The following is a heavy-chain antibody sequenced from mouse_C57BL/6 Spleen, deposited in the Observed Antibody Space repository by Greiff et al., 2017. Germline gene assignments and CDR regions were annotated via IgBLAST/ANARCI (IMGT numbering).Heavy chain of an antibody. D-gene: IGHD1-1*01. V-gene: IGHV5-4*01. CDR1: GFTFSSYA. J-gene: IGHJ1*03. CDR3: ARDHSVVARGNWYFDV. Sequence: DVHLVESGGGLVKPGGSLKLSCAASGFTFSSYAMSWVRQTPEKRLAWVATISDGGSYHYYPDNVKGRFTISRDNAKNNLYLQMSHLKSEDTAMYYCARDHSVVARGNWYFDVWGTGTTVTVSS. CDR2: ISDGGSYH.